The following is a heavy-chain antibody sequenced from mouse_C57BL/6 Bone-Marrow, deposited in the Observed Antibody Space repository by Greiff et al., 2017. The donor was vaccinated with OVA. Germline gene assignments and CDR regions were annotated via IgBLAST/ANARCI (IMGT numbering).Heavy chain of an antibody. D-gene: IGHD1-1*01. CDR1: GYTFTSYW. Sequence: VQLQQPGTELVKPGASVKLSCKASGYTFTSYWMHWVKQRPGQGLEWIGNINPSNGGTNYNEKFKSKATLTVDKSSSTAYMQLSSLTSEDAAVYYCARTAYYYGSSPWFAYWGQGTLVTVSA. CDR3: ARTAYYYGSSPWFAY. CDR2: INPSNGGT. J-gene: IGHJ3*01. V-gene: IGHV1-53*01.